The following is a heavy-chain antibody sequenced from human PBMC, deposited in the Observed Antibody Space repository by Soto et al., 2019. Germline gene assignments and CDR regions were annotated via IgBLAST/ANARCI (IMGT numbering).Heavy chain of an antibody. J-gene: IGHJ4*02. V-gene: IGHV4-59*08. D-gene: IGHD1-1*01. Sequence: SETLSLTCTVSGGSISSYYWSWIRLPPGKGLEWIGYIYYSGSTYYNPPLKSRVTISVDTSKNQFSLKLSSVTAADTAVYYCASTINARIFDYWGQGTLVTVSS. CDR1: GGSISSYY. CDR2: IYYSGST. CDR3: ASTINARIFDY.